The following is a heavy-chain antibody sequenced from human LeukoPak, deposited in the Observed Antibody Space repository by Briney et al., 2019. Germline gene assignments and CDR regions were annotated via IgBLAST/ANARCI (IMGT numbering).Heavy chain of an antibody. CDR3: AKDVYSYGYDGMDV. J-gene: IGHJ6*02. CDR2: ISGDGGST. Sequence: GGSLRLSCAASGFTFDDYAMHWVRQAPGEGLEWVSLISGDGGSTYYADSVKGRFTISRDNSKNSLYLQMNSLRTEDTALYYCAKDVYSYGYDGMDVWGQGTTVTVSS. CDR1: GFTFDDYA. V-gene: IGHV3-43*02. D-gene: IGHD5-18*01.